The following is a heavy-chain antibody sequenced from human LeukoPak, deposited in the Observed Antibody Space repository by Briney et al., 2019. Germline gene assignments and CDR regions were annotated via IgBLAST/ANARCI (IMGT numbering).Heavy chain of an antibody. CDR2: INGGNDNT. CDR3: AAVDYGDY. J-gene: IGHJ4*02. D-gene: IGHD3-16*01. Sequence: ASVKVSCKASGYTFTSYAMHWVRQAPGQRLEWMGWINGGNDNTKYSEKFQGRVTFTKDTSAGTAYMELSSLRSEDTAVYYCAAVDYGDYWGQGTLVTVSS. CDR1: GYTFTSYA. V-gene: IGHV1-3*01.